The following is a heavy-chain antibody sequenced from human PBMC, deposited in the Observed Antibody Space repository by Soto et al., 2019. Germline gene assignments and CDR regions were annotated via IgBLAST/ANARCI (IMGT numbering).Heavy chain of an antibody. CDR3: LRGNSGYGNFDY. J-gene: IGHJ4*02. CDR2: IKGDGSET. CDR1: GFTFSSYW. D-gene: IGHD5-12*01. Sequence: LRLSCAASGFTFSSYWMHWVRQAPGKGLVWVSRIKGDGSETNYADSVKGRFTISRDNAKNTLYLQLNSLRAEDTAVYYCLRGNSGYGNFDYWGQGTRVTVSS. V-gene: IGHV3-74*01.